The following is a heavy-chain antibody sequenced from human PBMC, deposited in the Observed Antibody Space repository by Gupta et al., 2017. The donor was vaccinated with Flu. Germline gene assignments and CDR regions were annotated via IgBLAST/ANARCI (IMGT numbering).Heavy chain of an antibody. CDR3: ARASDFWSGYSTLDP. D-gene: IGHD3-3*01. V-gene: IGHV3-48*01. Sequence: APGKGLEWVSYISSSSSTIYYADSVKGRFTISRDNAKNSLYLQMNSLRAEDTAVYYCARASDFWSGYSTLDPWGQGTLVTVSS. CDR2: ISSSSSTI. J-gene: IGHJ5*02.